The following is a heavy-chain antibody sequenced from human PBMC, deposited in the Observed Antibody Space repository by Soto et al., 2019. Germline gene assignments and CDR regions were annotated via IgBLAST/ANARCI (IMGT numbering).Heavy chain of an antibody. CDR2: ISYSGST. J-gene: IGHJ5*02. Sequence: SETLSLACTVSGGSISSYYWSWIRQPPGKGLEWIGYISYSGSTNYNPSLKSRVTISVDTSKNQFSLKLSSVTAADTAVYYCARSFMIRGSPGNWFDPWGQGTLVSVSS. CDR1: GGSISSYY. D-gene: IGHD3-10*01. V-gene: IGHV4-59*01. CDR3: ARSFMIRGSPGNWFDP.